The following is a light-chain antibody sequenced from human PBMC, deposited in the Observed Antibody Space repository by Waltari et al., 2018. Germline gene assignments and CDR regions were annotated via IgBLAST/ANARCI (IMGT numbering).Light chain of an antibody. CDR3: QQYDAYPYT. CDR2: EAS. CDR1: QNIYNW. Sequence: DIQMTQSPSILSASIGARVTITCRASQNIYNWLAWYQQKPGRAPNLLIYEASNLESGVPSRFSGSGSGTEFTLTINSLQPDDFATYYCQQYDAYPYTFGQGAKLEIK. V-gene: IGKV1-5*03. J-gene: IGKJ2*01.